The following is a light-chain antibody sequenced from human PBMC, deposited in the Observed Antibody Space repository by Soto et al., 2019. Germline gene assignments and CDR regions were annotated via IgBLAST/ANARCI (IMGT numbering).Light chain of an antibody. V-gene: IGLV2-23*01. CDR2: EGS. J-gene: IGLJ1*01. Sequence: QSALTQDASVSGSPGQSITISCTGTSSDVGSYNLVSWYQQHPGKAPKLMIYEGSKRPSGVSNRFSGSKSGNTASLTISGLQAEDEADYYCCLYAGSSTYVFGTGTKLTVL. CDR1: SSDVGSYNL. CDR3: CLYAGSSTYV.